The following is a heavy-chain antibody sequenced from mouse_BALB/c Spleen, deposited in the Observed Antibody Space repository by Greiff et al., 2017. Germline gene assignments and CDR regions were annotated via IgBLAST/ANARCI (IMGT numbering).Heavy chain of an antibody. CDR2: IYPGNGDT. V-gene: IGHV1-12*01. CDR3: ARSGMREPLSMDY. J-gene: IGHJ4*01. CDR1: GYTFTSYN. D-gene: IGHD6-1*01. Sequence: QVQLKQPGAELVKPGASVKMSCKASGYTFTSYNMHWVKQTPGQGLEWIGAIYPGNGDTSYNQKFKGKATLTADKSSSTAYMQLSSLTSEDSAVYYCARSGMREPLSMDYWGQGTSVTVSS.